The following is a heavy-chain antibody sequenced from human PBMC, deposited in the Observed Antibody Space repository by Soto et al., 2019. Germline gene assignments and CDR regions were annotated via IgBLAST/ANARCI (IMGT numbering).Heavy chain of an antibody. CDR2: ISYDGSNK. J-gene: IGHJ6*02. CDR3: AKDQKPITYIVMWRWYYYYGMDV. CDR1: GFTFSSYG. Sequence: QVQLVESGGGVVQPGRSLRLSCAASGFTFSSYGMHWVRQAPGKGLEWVAVISYDGSNKYYADSVKGRFTISRDNSKNTLYLQMNSLRAEDTAVYYCAKDQKPITYIVMWRWYYYYGMDVWGQGTTVTVSS. V-gene: IGHV3-30*18. D-gene: IGHD2-15*01.